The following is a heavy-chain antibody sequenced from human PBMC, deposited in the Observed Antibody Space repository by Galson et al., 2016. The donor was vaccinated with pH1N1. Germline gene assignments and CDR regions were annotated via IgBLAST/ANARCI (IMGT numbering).Heavy chain of an antibody. D-gene: IGHD1-26*01. J-gene: IGHJ4*02. CDR3: AREPYYPYYLDY. Sequence: SLRLSCAASGFTFSSYWMNWVRQVPGEGLVWVSRINTDGSRTRYADSVKGRFIISRDNAKNTLYLQMNSLRAEDTAVFYCAREPYYPYYLDYWGQGTLVTVSS. V-gene: IGHV3-74*01. CDR2: INTDGSRT. CDR1: GFTFSSYW.